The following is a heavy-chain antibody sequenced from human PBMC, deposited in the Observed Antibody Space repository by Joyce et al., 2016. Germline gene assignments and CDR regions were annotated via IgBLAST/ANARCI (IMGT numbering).Heavy chain of an antibody. J-gene: IGHJ4*02. V-gene: IGHV3-49*03. CDR1: GFMFGDYA. D-gene: IGHD6-19*01. CDR3: TRDHFQQWLIPDY. CDR2: IISKTYDRTT. Sequence: EVQLVESGGGLVQPGRCLRLSCTASGFMFGDYAMSWFRQAPGKGREWVGFIISKTYDRTTEYAASVKGRFTISTDDSKNIAYLQMNSLKIEDTAVYYCTRDHFQQWLIPDYWGQGTLVTVSS.